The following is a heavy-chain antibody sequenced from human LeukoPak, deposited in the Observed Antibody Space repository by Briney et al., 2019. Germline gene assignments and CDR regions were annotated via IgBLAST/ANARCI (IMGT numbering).Heavy chain of an antibody. CDR3: ARETYYDILCGMDV. D-gene: IGHD3-9*01. CDR2: IYYSGST. Sequence: SETLSLTCTVSGGSISSSSYSWGWIRQPPGKGLEWIGSIYYSGSTYYNPSLKSRVTISVDTSKNQFSLKLSSVTAADTAVYYCARETYYDILCGMDVWGQGTTVTVSS. J-gene: IGHJ6*02. CDR1: GGSISSSSYS. V-gene: IGHV4-39*02.